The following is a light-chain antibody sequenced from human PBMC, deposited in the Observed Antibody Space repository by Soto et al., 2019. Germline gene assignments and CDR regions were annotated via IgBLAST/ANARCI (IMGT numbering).Light chain of an antibody. J-gene: IGLJ1*01. Sequence: QSVLTQPPSVSAAPGQKVTISCSGSSSNIGGNSVSWYQQLPGTAPKLLIYDDNKRPSGIPDRFSGSKSGTSATLGITGFQTGDEADYYCGSYAVTNNFAVFGTGTKVTVL. CDR3: GSYAVTNNFAV. V-gene: IGLV1-51*01. CDR2: DDN. CDR1: SSNIGGNS.